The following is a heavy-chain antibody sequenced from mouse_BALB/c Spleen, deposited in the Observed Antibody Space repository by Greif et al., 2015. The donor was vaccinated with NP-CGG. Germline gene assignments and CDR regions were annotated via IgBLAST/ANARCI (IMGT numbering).Heavy chain of an antibody. D-gene: IGHD2-10*02. CDR2: ISSGGSYT. CDR1: GFTFSSYG. V-gene: IGHV5-6*02. CDR3: ARHVQYGNYGYCDY. J-gene: IGHJ2*01. Sequence: DAKLVESGGDLVKPGGSLKLSCAASGFTFSSYGMSWVRQTPDKRLEWVATISSGGSYTYYPDSVKGRFTISRDNAKNTLYLQMSSLKSEDTAMYYCARHVQYGNYGYCDYWGQGTTLTVSS.